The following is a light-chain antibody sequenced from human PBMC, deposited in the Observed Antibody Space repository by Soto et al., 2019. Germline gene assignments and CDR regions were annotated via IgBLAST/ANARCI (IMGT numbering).Light chain of an antibody. V-gene: IGKV1-39*01. CDR3: QQTYSIPWT. Sequence: DIQMTQSPSSLSASVGDRVTITCRASQSIGSYLNWYQHKSGKAPKLLIYAASSLQSGVPSRFSGGRSGTDFTLTISSLQPEDFATYYCQQTYSIPWTFGQGTKVDI. CDR2: AAS. CDR1: QSIGSY. J-gene: IGKJ1*01.